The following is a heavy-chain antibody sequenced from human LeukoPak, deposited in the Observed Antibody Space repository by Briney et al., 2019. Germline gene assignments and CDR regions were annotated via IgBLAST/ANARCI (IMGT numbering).Heavy chain of an antibody. CDR3: ARGSYDSSDFEYFHH. CDR1: GYTFTGCY. D-gene: IGHD3-22*01. Sequence: ASVKVSCKASGYTFTGCYMHWVRQAPGQGLEWMGWINPNSGGTNYAQKFQGRVTMTRDTSISTAYMELNRLRSDDTAVYYCARGSYDSSDFEYFHHWGQGTLVTVSS. J-gene: IGHJ1*01. CDR2: INPNSGGT. V-gene: IGHV1-2*02.